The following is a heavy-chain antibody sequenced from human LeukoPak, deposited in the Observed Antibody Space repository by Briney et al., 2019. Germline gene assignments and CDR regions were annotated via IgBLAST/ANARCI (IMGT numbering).Heavy chain of an antibody. CDR3: ARESPYSSSWFDN. J-gene: IGHJ4*02. Sequence: ASVKVSCKAYGYTLTDYYLHWVRQAPGQGLEWMGWINPKDGGTNYAQKFRGRVTMTTDTSITTAYMDLNSLRSDDTAVYYCARESPYSSSWFDNWGQGTLVTVSS. CDR1: GYTLTDYY. CDR2: INPKDGGT. V-gene: IGHV1-2*02. D-gene: IGHD6-13*01.